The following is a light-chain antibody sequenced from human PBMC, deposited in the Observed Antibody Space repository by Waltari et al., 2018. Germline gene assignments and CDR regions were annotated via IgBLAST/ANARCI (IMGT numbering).Light chain of an antibody. Sequence: DIQLTQSPSFLSASVGDRVPIPCRARQGISSSVAWYQQNPGKAPRLLIHSASTLQSGVPSRFSGSGSGTEFTLTISSLQPEDFASYYCQQLSSQPLTFGGGTKVEI. J-gene: IGKJ4*01. CDR1: QGISSS. CDR3: QQLSSQPLT. CDR2: SAS. V-gene: IGKV1-9*01.